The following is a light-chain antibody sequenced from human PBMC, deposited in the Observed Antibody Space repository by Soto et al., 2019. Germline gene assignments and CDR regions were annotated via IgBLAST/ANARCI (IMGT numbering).Light chain of an antibody. V-gene: IGKV1-5*01. CDR1: QSISSW. CDR2: DAS. J-gene: IGKJ4*01. CDR3: QQYNSYSLT. Sequence: DIHITPSPSPPFPSVGDRVTLTFRASQSISSWLAWYQQKPGKAPKLLIYDASSLESGVPSRFSGSGSGTEFTLTISSLQPDDFATYYCQQYNSYSLTFGGGTKV.